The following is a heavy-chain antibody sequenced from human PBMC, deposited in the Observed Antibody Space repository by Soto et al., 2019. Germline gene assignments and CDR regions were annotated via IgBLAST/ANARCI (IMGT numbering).Heavy chain of an antibody. Sequence: EVQLVESGGGVVRPGGSLRLSCAASGFTFDDYGMSWVRQAPGKGLEWVSGIKWNGGSTGYADSVKGQFTSSRDNAKNSLYLQMNSQRAEDTALYYCARDRAPSEQQLVTDAFDIWGQGTMVTVSS. CDR2: IKWNGGST. CDR1: GFTFDDYG. V-gene: IGHV3-20*04. D-gene: IGHD6-13*01. J-gene: IGHJ3*02. CDR3: ARDRAPSEQQLVTDAFDI.